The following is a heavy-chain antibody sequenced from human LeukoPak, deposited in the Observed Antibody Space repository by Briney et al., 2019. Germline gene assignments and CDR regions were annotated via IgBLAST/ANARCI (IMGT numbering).Heavy chain of an antibody. CDR1: GGSISGYY. CDR2: IYYSGTT. D-gene: IGHD4-23*01. J-gene: IGHJ4*02. Sequence: SETLSLTCTVSGGSISGYYWSWIRQPPGKGLEWIGYIYYSGTTNYNPSLKSRVTMSVDTSKNQFSLKLSSVTAADTAVYYCARAVGGGSIDYWGQGTLVTVSS. CDR3: ARAVGGGSIDY. V-gene: IGHV4-59*12.